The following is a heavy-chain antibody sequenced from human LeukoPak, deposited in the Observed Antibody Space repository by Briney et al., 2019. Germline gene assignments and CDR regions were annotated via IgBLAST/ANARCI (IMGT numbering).Heavy chain of an antibody. D-gene: IGHD3-22*01. CDR2: IKQDGSEK. V-gene: IGHV3-7*01. CDR3: ARFYYYDVSGYHNYYYCMDV. CDR1: GFTFSSYW. Sequence: PGGYLRLSCAASGFTFSSYWMSWVPQAPGKGLEWVANIKQDGSEKYYVDSVKGRFTISRDNAKNSLYLQMNSLRAEDTAVYYCARFYYYDVSGYHNYYYCMDVWGKGTTVTVSS. J-gene: IGHJ6*03.